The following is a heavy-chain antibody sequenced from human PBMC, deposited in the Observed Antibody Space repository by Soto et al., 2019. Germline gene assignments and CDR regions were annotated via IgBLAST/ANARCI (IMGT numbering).Heavy chain of an antibody. D-gene: IGHD6-6*01. V-gene: IGHV5-51*01. Sequence: GESLRISWNTSGYSFASYWVGWVRPMPGKGLEWMGIIYPGDSDTRYNPSLEGQVTISADKSISTVFLQWSSLKASDTAIYYCARQGSSSSISWFDPWGQGTLVTVSS. CDR2: IYPGDSDT. CDR1: GYSFASYW. CDR3: ARQGSSSSISWFDP. J-gene: IGHJ5*02.